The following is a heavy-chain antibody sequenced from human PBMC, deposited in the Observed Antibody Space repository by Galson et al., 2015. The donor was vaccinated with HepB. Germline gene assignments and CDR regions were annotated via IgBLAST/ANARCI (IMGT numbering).Heavy chain of an antibody. CDR2: INPSGGST. CDR1: GYTFTSYY. Sequence: SVKVSCKASGYTFTSYYMHWVRQAPGQGLEWMGIINPSGGSTSYAQKFQGRVTMTRDTSTSTVYMELSSLRSEDTAVYYCARGPGPIAARPTQFDYWGQGTLVTVSS. CDR3: ARGPGPIAARPTQFDY. V-gene: IGHV1-46*01. D-gene: IGHD6-6*01. J-gene: IGHJ4*02.